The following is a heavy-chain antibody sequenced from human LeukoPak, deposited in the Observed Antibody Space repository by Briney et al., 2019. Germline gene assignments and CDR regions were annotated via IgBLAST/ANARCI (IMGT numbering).Heavy chain of an antibody. CDR3: TTDPTGIAVAYGY. Sequence: GGSLRLSCEASGFSFSQHSMCWVRLAPGKGLEWVSSITGGGTFTFYADSVKGRFTVSRDNANNLLFLQLHSLKTEDTAVYYCTTDPTGIAVAYGYWGQGTLVTVSS. J-gene: IGHJ4*02. V-gene: IGHV3-21*03. CDR2: ITGGGTFT. CDR1: GFSFSQHS. D-gene: IGHD6-19*01.